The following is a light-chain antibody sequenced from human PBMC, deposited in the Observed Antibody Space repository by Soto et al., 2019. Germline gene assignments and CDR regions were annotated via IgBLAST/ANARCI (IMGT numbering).Light chain of an antibody. CDR3: SSYTSSSTLVV. CDR2: DVS. V-gene: IGLV2-14*01. Sequence: QSALTQPASVSGSPGQSITLSCTGTSSDVGGYNYVSWYQQHPGKAPKLMFYDVSNRPSGVSNRFSGSKSGNTASLTISGLQAEDEADYYCSSYTSSSTLVVFGGGTKLTVL. CDR1: SSDVGGYNY. J-gene: IGLJ2*01.